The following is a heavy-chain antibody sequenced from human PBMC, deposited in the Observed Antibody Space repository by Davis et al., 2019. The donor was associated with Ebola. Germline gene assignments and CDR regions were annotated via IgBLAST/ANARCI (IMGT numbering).Heavy chain of an antibody. CDR2: IIPIFCTA. CDR1: GGTFSSYT. Sequence: AASVKVSCKASGGTFSSYTISWVRQAPGQGLEWMGGIIPIFCTANYAQKFQGRVTITADKSTSTAYMELSSLRSEDTAVYYCARQLRFLEWSQRPLMWFDPWGQGTLVTVSS. J-gene: IGHJ5*02. CDR3: ARQLRFLEWSQRPLMWFDP. D-gene: IGHD3-3*01. V-gene: IGHV1-69*06.